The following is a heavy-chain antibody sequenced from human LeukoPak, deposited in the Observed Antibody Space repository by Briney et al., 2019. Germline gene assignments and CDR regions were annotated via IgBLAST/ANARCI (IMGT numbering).Heavy chain of an antibody. J-gene: IGHJ4*02. CDR3: ARVQGYCSSTSCYPDTNLDY. Sequence: ASVKVSCKASGYTFTGYYMHWVRQAPGQKLEWMGWINPNSGGTNYAQKFQGRVTMTRDTSISTAYMELSRLRSDDTAVYYCARVQGYCSSTSCYPDTNLDYWGQGTLVTVSS. CDR2: INPNSGGT. D-gene: IGHD2-2*01. CDR1: GYTFTGYY. V-gene: IGHV1-2*02.